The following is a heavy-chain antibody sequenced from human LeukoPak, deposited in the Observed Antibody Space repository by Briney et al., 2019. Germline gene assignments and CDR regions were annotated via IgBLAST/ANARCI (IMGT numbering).Heavy chain of an antibody. J-gene: IGHJ5*02. CDR2: IYTSGST. CDR3: SIGKGGNEWFDP. Sequence: PSETLSLTCTVSGGSISSYYWSWIRQPPGEGLEWIGYIYTSGSTNYNPSLKSRVTISVDTSKNQFSLKLSSVTAADTAVYYCSIGKGGNEWFDPWGQGTLVTVSS. V-gene: IGHV4-4*09. CDR1: GGSISSYY. D-gene: IGHD4-23*01.